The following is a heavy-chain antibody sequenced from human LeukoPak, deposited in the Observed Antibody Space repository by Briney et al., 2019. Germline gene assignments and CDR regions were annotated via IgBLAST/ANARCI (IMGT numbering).Heavy chain of an antibody. D-gene: IGHD4-17*01. CDR3: ARATYGDYIDY. CDR1: GGSISSSNW. J-gene: IGHJ4*02. CDR2: IYHSGST. V-gene: IGHV4-4*02. Sequence: SGTLSLTCAVSGGSISSSNWWSWVRQPPGKGLEWIGEIYHSGSTNYNPSLKSRVTISVDTSKNQFSLKLSSVTAADTAVYYCARATYGDYIDYWGQGTLVTVSS.